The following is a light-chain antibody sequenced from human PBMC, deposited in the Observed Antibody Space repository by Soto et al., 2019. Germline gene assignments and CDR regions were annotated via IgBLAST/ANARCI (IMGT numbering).Light chain of an antibody. J-gene: IGLJ2*01. V-gene: IGLV1-44*01. CDR3: AAWDDSLNGVV. Sequence: QSVLTQPPSASGTPGQTIAISCSGGSSNIGSHTVNWYQQLPGTAPRLLIYSNTQRPSGVPDRFSVSKSGTSASLAISGLQSEYEGDYYCAAWDDSLNGVVFGGWTQLTVL. CDR2: SNT. CDR1: SSNIGSHT.